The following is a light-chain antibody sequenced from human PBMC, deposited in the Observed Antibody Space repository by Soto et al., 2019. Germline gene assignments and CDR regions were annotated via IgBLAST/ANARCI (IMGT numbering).Light chain of an antibody. CDR1: QSISNR. Sequence: DIQTTQSPSTLSASVGDRVTITCRASQSISNRLAWYQQKPGKAPKVLIYDASSLESGVPSRFSGSGSGTESTLTISSLQPDDFATYYCQQYHSSSWTFGQGTKVDIK. J-gene: IGKJ1*01. CDR3: QQYHSSSWT. V-gene: IGKV1-5*01. CDR2: DAS.